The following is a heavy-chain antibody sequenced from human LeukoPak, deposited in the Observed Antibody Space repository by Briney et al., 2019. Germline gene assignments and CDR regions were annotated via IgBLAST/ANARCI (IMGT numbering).Heavy chain of an antibody. J-gene: IGHJ6*02. CDR2: INPSGGST. D-gene: IGHD2-15*01. CDR1: GYTFTGYY. Sequence: ASVKVSCKASGYTFTGYYMHWVRQAPGQGLEWMGIINPSGGSTSYAQKFQGRVTMTRDTSTSTVYMELSSLRSEDTAVYYCASSSSAVAATAFYYYGMDVWGQGTTVTVSS. V-gene: IGHV1-46*01. CDR3: ASSSSAVAATAFYYYGMDV.